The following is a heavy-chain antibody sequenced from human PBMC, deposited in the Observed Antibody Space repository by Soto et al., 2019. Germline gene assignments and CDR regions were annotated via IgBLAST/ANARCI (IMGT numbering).Heavy chain of an antibody. CDR3: ARERIEAAGEGMDV. V-gene: IGHV1-3*01. J-gene: IGHJ6*02. CDR1: GYTFTSYA. Sequence: ASVKVSCKASGYTFTSYAMHWVRQAPGQRLEWMGWINAGNGNTKYSQKFQGRVTITRDTSASTAYMELSSLRSEDTAVYYCARERIEAAGEGMDVWDQGTTVTVSS. D-gene: IGHD6-13*01. CDR2: INAGNGNT.